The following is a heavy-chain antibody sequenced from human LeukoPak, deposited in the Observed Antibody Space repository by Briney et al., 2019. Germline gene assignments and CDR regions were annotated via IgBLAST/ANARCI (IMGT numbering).Heavy chain of an antibody. J-gene: IGHJ3*02. CDR1: GGSISSSSYY. CDR2: IYYSGST. V-gene: IGHV4-39*01. D-gene: IGHD2-2*01. CDR3: ARHGAVPAAVNAFDI. Sequence: SETLSLTCTVSGGSISSSSYYWGWIRQPPGKGLEWIGSIYYSGSTYYNPSLKSRVTISVDTSKNQFSLKLSSVTAADTAVYYCARHGAVPAAVNAFDIWGQGTMVTVSS.